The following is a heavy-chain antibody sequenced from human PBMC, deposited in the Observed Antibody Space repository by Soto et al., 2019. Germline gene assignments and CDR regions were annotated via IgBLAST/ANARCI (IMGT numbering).Heavy chain of an antibody. J-gene: IGHJ4*02. V-gene: IGHV3-30-3*01. Sequence: ESGGGVVQPGRSLSLSCAASGFTFSSYAMHWVRQAPGKGLEWVAVISYDGSNKYYADSVKGRFTISRDNSKNTLYLQMNSLRAEDTAVYYCARDSKRVHSSSSYYFDYWGPGTLGTGSS. D-gene: IGHD6-6*01. CDR3: ARDSKRVHSSSSYYFDY. CDR2: ISYDGSNK. CDR1: GFTFSSYA.